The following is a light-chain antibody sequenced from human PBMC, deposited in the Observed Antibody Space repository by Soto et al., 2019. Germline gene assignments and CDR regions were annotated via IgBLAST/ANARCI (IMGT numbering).Light chain of an antibody. CDR1: QNIRSNY. J-gene: IGKJ5*01. Sequence: EIVFTQSPGTLSLYPGERATLSCRASQNIRSNYLAWYQQKPGQAPRLLISDASTRAAGIPDRLSGSGSGTDFTLTISRLEPEDFAVYYCQQYGSSPISFGQGTRLEIK. CDR3: QQYGSSPIS. V-gene: IGKV3-20*01. CDR2: DAS.